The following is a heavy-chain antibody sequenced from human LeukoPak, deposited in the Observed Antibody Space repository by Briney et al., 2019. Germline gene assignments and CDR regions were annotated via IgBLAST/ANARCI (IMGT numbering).Heavy chain of an antibody. Sequence: GGSLRLSCAASGFTFSSYSMTWVRQAPGKGLEWVSSISTSSSYIYYADSVKGRFTISRDNAKKLLYLQMNSLRAEDTAVYYCARVGIAAPGAFDIWGQGTMVTVSS. J-gene: IGHJ3*02. V-gene: IGHV3-21*01. CDR1: GFTFSSYS. CDR3: ARVGIAAPGAFDI. D-gene: IGHD6-13*01. CDR2: ISTSSSYI.